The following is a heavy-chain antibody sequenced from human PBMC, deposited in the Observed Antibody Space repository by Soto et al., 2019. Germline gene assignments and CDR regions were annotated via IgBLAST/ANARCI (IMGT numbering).Heavy chain of an antibody. D-gene: IGHD3-3*01. CDR3: ARARGGYDFWSGYLESDGMDV. CDR2: IIPIFGTA. Sequence: SVKVSCKASGGTFSSYAISWVRQAPGQGLEWMGGIIPIFGTANYAQKFQGRVTITADESTSTAYMELSGLRSEDTAVYYCARARGGYDFWSGYLESDGMDVWGQGTTVTVSS. CDR1: GGTFSSYA. J-gene: IGHJ6*02. V-gene: IGHV1-69*13.